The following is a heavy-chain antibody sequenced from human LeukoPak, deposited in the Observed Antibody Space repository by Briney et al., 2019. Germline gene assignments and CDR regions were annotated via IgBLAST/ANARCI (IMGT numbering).Heavy chain of an antibody. CDR1: GYTSTSYA. D-gene: IGHD3-22*01. V-gene: IGHV7-4-1*02. CDR3: ARTKVDGITMIVGSS. CDR2: INTNTGNP. J-gene: IGHJ3*01. Sequence: ASVKVSCKASGYTSTSYAMNWVRQAPGQGLEWMGWINTNTGNPTYAQGFTGRFVFSLDTSVSTAYLQISSLKAEDTAVYYCARTKVDGITMIVGSSWGQGTMVTVSS.